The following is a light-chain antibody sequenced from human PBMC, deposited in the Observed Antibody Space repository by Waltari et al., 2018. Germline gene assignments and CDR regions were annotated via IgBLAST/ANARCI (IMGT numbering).Light chain of an antibody. V-gene: IGKV1-39*01. CDR3: QQNYSTPLT. CDR1: QGIAIY. Sequence: DIQMTQSPSSLSASVGDRVTITCRASQGIAIYLNWYQQETGKALNLLIYAAASLQSGVPSRCSGSAARTHFTLTISSLQPEDFATYYGQQNYSTPLTVGPGTKVDFQ. J-gene: IGKJ3*01. CDR2: AAA.